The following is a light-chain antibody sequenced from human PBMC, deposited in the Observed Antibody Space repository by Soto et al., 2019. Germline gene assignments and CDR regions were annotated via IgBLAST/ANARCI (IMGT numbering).Light chain of an antibody. CDR2: GTS. CDR3: QQYVTTPRT. Sequence: EIVLTQSPGILSLSPGARATLSCRASQTVAYTSLAWYQQRPGQAPRLLIYGTSTRATGTPDRFIGSGSGTAFTLTISRLEPEDFAVYYCQQYVTTPRTFVQGTKVE. J-gene: IGKJ1*01. V-gene: IGKV3-20*01. CDR1: QTVAYTS.